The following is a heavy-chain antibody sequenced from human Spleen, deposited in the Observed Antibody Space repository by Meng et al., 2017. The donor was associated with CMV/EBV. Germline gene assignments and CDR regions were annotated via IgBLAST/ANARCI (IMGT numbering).Heavy chain of an antibody. V-gene: IGHV3-7*01. CDR2: IKQDGSEK. J-gene: IGHJ4*02. CDR1: RFTLSTYW. CDR3: ARARRYCTGPACRSFYFDY. Sequence: GESLKISCVASRFTLSTYWMTWVRQAPGKGLEWVANIKQDGSEKNYVDSVKGRFIISRDNAKNSLYLQMNILTAEDTAVYFCARARRYCTGPACRSFYFDYWGQGIQVTVSS. D-gene: IGHD2-8*02.